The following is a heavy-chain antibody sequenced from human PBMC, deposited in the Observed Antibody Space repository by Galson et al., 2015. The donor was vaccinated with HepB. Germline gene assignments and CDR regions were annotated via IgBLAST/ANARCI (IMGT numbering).Heavy chain of an antibody. V-gene: IGHV5-51*01. D-gene: IGHD4-17*01. Sequence: QSGAEVKKPGESLKISCTGPGYSFTSYWIGWVRQMPGKGLEWMGIIFPGDSDTRYSPSFQGQVTISADKSISTAYLQWSSLEASDTAMYFCARTPYYGDYPLDYWGQGTLVTVSS. CDR3: ARTPYYGDYPLDY. CDR2: IFPGDSDT. J-gene: IGHJ4*02. CDR1: GYSFTSYW.